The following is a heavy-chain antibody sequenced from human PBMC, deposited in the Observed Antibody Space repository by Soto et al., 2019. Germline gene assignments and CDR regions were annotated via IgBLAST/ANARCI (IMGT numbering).Heavy chain of an antibody. CDR3: GILDMITGGGVIGPHDAFAI. D-gene: IGHD3-16*02. CDR2: IYFSEST. J-gene: IGHJ3*02. CDR1: GCSISSGDYY. V-gene: IGHV4-30-4*01. Sequence: PSETLSLTCNVSGCSISSGDYYWSGIRHPPGKGLEWIGYIYFSESTSYNPSLKSRVTISGDKSKNQFSLRLTSVTAADTAVYYCGILDMITGGGVIGPHDAFAISAQRTIVPVSS.